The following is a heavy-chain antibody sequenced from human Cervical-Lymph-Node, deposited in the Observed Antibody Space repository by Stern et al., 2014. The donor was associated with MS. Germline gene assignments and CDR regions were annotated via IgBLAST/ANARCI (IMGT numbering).Heavy chain of an antibody. Sequence: QLVQSGPEVKRPGESLKISCQASGYTFTSYWIGWVRQMPGKGLEWIAIIFPGGSDIRYSPSFQGQVPLSADKSSSTAYLQWNNLKASDTAIYYCARQRYFDYWGQGTLVTVSS. CDR1: GYTFTSYW. J-gene: IGHJ4*02. V-gene: IGHV5-51*01. CDR2: IFPGGSDI. CDR3: ARQRYFDY.